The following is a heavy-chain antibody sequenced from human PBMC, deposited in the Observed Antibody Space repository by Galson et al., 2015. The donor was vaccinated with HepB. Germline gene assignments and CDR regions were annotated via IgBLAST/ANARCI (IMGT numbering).Heavy chain of an antibody. D-gene: IGHD5-24*01. CDR3: ARDSDPWRWLQLPNAAPSDY. V-gene: IGHV3-30*04. CDR1: GFTFSSYA. CDR2: ISYDGSNK. Sequence: SLRLSCAASGFTFSSYAMHWVRQAPGKGLEWVAVISYDGSNKYYADSVKGRFTISRDNSKNTLYLQMNSLRAEDTAVYYCARDSDPWRWLQLPNAAPSDYWGQGTLVTVSS. J-gene: IGHJ4*02.